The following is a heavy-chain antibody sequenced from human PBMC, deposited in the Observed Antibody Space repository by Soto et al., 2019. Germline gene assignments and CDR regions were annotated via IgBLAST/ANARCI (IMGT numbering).Heavy chain of an antibody. CDR1: GYTFTGYY. D-gene: IGHD6-13*01. CDR2: INPNSGGT. V-gene: IGHV1-2*04. J-gene: IGHJ1*01. Sequence: EASVKVSCKASGYTFTGYYMHWVRQAPGQGLEWMGWINPNSGGTNYAQKFQGWVTMTRDTSISTAYMELSRLRSDDTAVYYCAREGGAAADTAEYFQHWGQGTLVTVSS. CDR3: AREGGAAADTAEYFQH.